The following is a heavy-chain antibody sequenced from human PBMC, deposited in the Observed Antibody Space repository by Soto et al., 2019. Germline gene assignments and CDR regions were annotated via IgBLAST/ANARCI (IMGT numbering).Heavy chain of an antibody. CDR1: GGSFSGYY. D-gene: IGHD2-2*02. CDR2: INNSGST. Sequence: SETLSLTCAVYGGSFSGYYWSWISQPPGKGLEWIGEINNSGSTNYNPSLKSRVTISVDTSKNQFSLKLSSVTAADTAVYYCARGRRYCSSTSCYNEYYYYGMDVWGQGTTVT. CDR3: ARGRRYCSSTSCYNEYYYYGMDV. J-gene: IGHJ6*02. V-gene: IGHV4-34*01.